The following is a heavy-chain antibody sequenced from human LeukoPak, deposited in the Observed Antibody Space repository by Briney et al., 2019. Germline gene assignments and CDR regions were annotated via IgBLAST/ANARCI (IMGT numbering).Heavy chain of an antibody. CDR2: INPNSGGT. CDR1: GYTFTGYY. CDR3: AREKWLNFRSGFDP. D-gene: IGHD6-19*01. J-gene: IGHJ5*02. V-gene: IGHV1-2*04. Sequence: ASVKVSCKASGYTFTGYYMHWVRQAPGQGLEWMGWINPNSGGTNYAQKFQGWVTMTRDTSISTAYMELSRLRSDDTAVYYCAREKWLNFRSGFDPWGQGTLVTVSS.